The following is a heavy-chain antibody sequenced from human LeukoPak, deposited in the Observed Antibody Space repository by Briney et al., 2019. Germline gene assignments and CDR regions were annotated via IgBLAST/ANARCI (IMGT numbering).Heavy chain of an antibody. CDR3: AKAYYYDSSGYYFPLDY. Sequence: GGSLRLSCAASGFTFDDYAMHWVRQAPGKGLEWVSLISWDGGSTYYADSVKGRFTISRDNSKNSLYLQMNSLRAEDTALYYCAKAYYYDSSGYYFPLDYWGQGTLVTVSS. CDR2: ISWDGGST. J-gene: IGHJ4*02. V-gene: IGHV3-43D*03. CDR1: GFTFDDYA. D-gene: IGHD3-22*01.